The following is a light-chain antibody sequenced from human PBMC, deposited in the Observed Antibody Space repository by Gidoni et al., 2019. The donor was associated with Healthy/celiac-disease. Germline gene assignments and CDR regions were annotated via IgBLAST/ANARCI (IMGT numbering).Light chain of an antibody. CDR1: QSISSW. V-gene: IGKV1-5*01. J-gene: IGKJ1*01. CDR3: QQYNSYL. CDR2: DAS. Sequence: DIQMTQSPSTLSASVGDRVTITCRASQSISSWLAWYQQKPGKAPTLLIYDASSLESGVPSRFSGSGSGTEFTLTISSLQPDDFATYYCQQYNSYLFGQXTKVEIK.